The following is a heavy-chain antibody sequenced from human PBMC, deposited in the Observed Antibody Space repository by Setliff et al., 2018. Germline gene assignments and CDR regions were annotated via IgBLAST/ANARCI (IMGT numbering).Heavy chain of an antibody. CDR3: ASERESASRQTYFDS. CDR1: GYSISSGYY. D-gene: IGHD2-15*01. J-gene: IGHJ4*02. CDR2: IYYSGNSNYDT. V-gene: IGHV4-38-2*02. Sequence: PSETLSLTCTVSGYSISSGYYWGWIRQPPGKGLEWIGSIYYSGNSNYDTNYNPSLKSRVTILSDTSKNQFSLILSSVTAADTAVYYCASERESASRQTYFDSWGQGTLVTVSS.